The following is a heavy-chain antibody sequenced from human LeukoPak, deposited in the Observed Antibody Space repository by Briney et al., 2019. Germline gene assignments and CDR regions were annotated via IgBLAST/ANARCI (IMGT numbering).Heavy chain of an antibody. J-gene: IGHJ4*02. D-gene: IGHD6-13*01. Sequence: SETLSLTCTVSGDSISGYYWSWIRQPPGKGLEWIAYISYSGSTNYNPSLKNRVTISRDTPKNQLSLRLSSVTAADTAVYYCARDRGSAGGFDYWGQGTLVTVSS. CDR3: ARDRGSAGGFDY. CDR2: ISYSGST. V-gene: IGHV4-59*01. CDR1: GDSISGYY.